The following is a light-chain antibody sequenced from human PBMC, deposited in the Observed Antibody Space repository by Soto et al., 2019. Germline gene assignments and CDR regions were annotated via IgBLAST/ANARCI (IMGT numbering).Light chain of an antibody. J-gene: IGLJ1*01. Sequence: QSALTQPRSVSGSPGQSVTISCTGTSSDVGGYNYVSWYQQHPGKAPKLMIYDVSKRPSRVPDRFSGSKSGNTASLTISGFQAEDEADYYCCSYAGSYTYVFGTGTKLTVL. CDR1: SSDVGGYNY. CDR2: DVS. CDR3: CSYAGSYTYV. V-gene: IGLV2-11*01.